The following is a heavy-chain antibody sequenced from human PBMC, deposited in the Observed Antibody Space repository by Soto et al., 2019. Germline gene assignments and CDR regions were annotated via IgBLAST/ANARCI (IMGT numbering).Heavy chain of an antibody. V-gene: IGHV4-30-4*01. J-gene: IGHJ6*01. D-gene: IGHD2-21*01. CDR3: ASYSLYGMDV. Sequence: KPSSTXSLTCSFSGCSIIIGYYYLSWIRQPPGKGLEWIGNIYYSGNTYYNPSLKSRIIISIDTSKKNFSLKVGYVTDADKAVYYCASYSLYGMDVWGQGTTV. CDR1: GCSIIIGYYY. CDR2: IYYSGNT.